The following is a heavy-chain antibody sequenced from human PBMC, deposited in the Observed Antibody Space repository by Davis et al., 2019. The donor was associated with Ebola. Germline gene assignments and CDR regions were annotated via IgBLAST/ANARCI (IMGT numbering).Heavy chain of an antibody. CDR2: IYYSGST. Sequence: SETLSLTCTVSGGSISSSSYYWGWIRQPPGKGLEWIGSIYYSGSTYYNPSLKSRVTISVDKSKNQFSLKLSSVTAADTAVYYCARDLSGYYFDYWGQGTLVTVSS. D-gene: IGHD3-22*01. V-gene: IGHV4-39*07. CDR1: GGSISSSSYY. CDR3: ARDLSGYYFDY. J-gene: IGHJ4*02.